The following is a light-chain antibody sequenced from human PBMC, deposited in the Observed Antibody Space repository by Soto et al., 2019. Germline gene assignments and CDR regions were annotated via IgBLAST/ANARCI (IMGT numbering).Light chain of an antibody. V-gene: IGKV3-11*01. CDR1: QAVNTR. CDR2: LAS. CDR3: HQRQSWPRT. J-gene: IGKJ1*01. Sequence: EIVLTQSPATLSSFPGDRVTLSCRASQAVNTRLAWYQHKPGQAPRLLIYLASNRAAGVPARFSGSGSGTDFTLTIRDVEPEDFEVYYCHQRQSWPRTFGQGTTVDIK.